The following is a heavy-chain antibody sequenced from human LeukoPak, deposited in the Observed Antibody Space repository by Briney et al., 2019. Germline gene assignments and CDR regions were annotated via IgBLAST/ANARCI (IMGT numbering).Heavy chain of an antibody. V-gene: IGHV4-39*01. CDR1: GGSISSSSYY. CDR2: IYYSGST. Sequence: PSETLSLTCTVSGGSISSSSYYWGWIRQPPGKGLEWIGSIYYSGSTYYNPSLKSRVTISVDTSKNQFSLRLSSVTAADTAVYYCARHYDYSTYYYDSSGSNWFDPWGQGTLVTVSS. D-gene: IGHD3-22*01. CDR3: ARHYDYSTYYYDSSGSNWFDP. J-gene: IGHJ5*02.